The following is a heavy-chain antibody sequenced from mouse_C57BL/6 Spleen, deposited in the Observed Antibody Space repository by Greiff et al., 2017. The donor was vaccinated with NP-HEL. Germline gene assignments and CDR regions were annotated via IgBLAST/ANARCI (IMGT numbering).Heavy chain of an antibody. CDR1: GFTFSDYG. V-gene: IGHV5-17*01. D-gene: IGHD2-4*01. CDR2: ISSGSSTI. CDR3: ARGDYPFAY. Sequence: EVNVVESGGGLVKPGGSLKLSCAASGFTFSDYGMHWVRQAPEKGLEWVAYISSGSSTIYYADTVKGRFTISRDNAKNTLFLQMTSLRSEDTAMYYCARGDYPFAYWGQGTLVTVSA. J-gene: IGHJ3*01.